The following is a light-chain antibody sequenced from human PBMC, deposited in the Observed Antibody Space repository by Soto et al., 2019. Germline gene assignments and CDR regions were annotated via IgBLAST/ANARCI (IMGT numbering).Light chain of an antibody. J-gene: IGLJ2*01. CDR1: SSNIGNNY. CDR2: DNN. V-gene: IGLV1-51*01. Sequence: QSVLTQPPSVSAAPGQTVTISGSGSSSNIGNNYVSWYQQFPGTAPKLLIYDNNKRPSGIPDRFSGSKSGTSATLDITGLQTGDEADYYCGTWDSSLSAVVFGGGTKLTVL. CDR3: GTWDSSLSAVV.